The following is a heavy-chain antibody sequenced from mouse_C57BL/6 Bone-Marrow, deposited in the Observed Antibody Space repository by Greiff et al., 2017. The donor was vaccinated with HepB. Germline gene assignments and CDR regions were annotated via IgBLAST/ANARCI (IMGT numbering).Heavy chain of an antibody. J-gene: IGHJ3*01. Sequence: EVQLVESGEGLVKPGGSLKLSCAASGFTFSSYAMSWVRQTPEKRLEWVAYISSGGDYIYYADTVKVRFTISRDNARNTLYLQMSSLKSEDTAMYYCTRGCYDGYNGGGFAYWGQGTLVTVSA. V-gene: IGHV5-9-1*02. CDR1: GFTFSSYA. D-gene: IGHD2-3*01. CDR3: TRGCYDGYNGGGFAY. CDR2: ISSGGDYI.